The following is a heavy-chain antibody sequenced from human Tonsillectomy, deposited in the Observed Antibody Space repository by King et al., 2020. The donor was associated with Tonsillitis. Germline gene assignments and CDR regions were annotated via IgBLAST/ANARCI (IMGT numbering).Heavy chain of an antibody. CDR2: ISVSGART. V-gene: IGHV3-23*04. Sequence: VQLVESGGGLVQPGESLRLSCPASGFTFSSYGMSWVRQAPGKGLEWVSAISVSGARTYYADSVKGRFTISRDNSKSTLYLQMNSLRAEDTAVYYCAKDWYFDTSGRCYYGLDVWGPGTTVTVSS. J-gene: IGHJ6*02. CDR3: AKDWYFDTSGRCYYGLDV. CDR1: GFTFSSYG. D-gene: IGHD3-22*01.